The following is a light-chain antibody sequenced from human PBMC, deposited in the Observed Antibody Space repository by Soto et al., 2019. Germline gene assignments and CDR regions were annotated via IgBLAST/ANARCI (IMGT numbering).Light chain of an antibody. CDR2: EVS. CDR3: IAYAGSTSV. J-gene: IGLJ1*01. V-gene: IGLV2-8*01. Sequence: QSVLTQPPSASGSPGQSVTISCTGTSSDVGGYNYVSWYQQHPGKAPKLMIYEVSKRPSGVPARFSGSKSGNTASLTVSGLHAEDEADYYCIAYAGSTSVCGTGTKVTVL. CDR1: SSDVGGYNY.